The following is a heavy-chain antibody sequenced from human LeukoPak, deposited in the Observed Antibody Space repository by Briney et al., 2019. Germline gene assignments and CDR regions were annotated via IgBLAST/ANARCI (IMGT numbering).Heavy chain of an antibody. CDR1: GYTFNSYD. CDR2: ISTYNGNT. Sequence: GASVKVSCKASGYTFNSYDISWVRQAPGQGLEWMAWISTYNGNTNYAHKVQGRATMTTDTSTSTAYMELRSLRSDATAVYYCARVLRYDFWSAYYFDYWGQGTLVTVSS. V-gene: IGHV1-18*01. D-gene: IGHD3-3*01. J-gene: IGHJ4*02. CDR3: ARVLRYDFWSAYYFDY.